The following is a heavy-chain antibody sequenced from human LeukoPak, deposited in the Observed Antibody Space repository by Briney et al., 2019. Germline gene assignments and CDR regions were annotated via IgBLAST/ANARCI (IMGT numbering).Heavy chain of an antibody. Sequence: SETLSLTCDVYGGSFSGYYWSWIRQPPGKGLEWIGEINHSGSTNYNPSLKSRVTISVDTSKDQFSLKLSSVTAADTAVYYCARVWNRGWLDPWGQGTLVTVSS. V-gene: IGHV4-34*01. CDR2: INHSGST. CDR1: GGSFSGYY. CDR3: ARVWNRGWLDP. J-gene: IGHJ5*02. D-gene: IGHD7-27*01.